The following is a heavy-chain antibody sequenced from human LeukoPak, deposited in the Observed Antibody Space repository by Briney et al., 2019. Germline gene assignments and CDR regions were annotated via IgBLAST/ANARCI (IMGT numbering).Heavy chain of an antibody. CDR3: ASPAGYSSSWHGDSFDY. V-gene: IGHV3-21*01. Sequence: GGSLRLSCAASGFTFSSYSMNWVRQAPGKGLEWVSSISSSSSYIYYADSVKGRFTISRDNAKNSLYLQMNSLRAEDTAVYYCASPAGYSSSWHGDSFDYWGQGTLVTVSS. CDR1: GFTFSSYS. CDR2: ISSSSSYI. D-gene: IGHD6-13*01. J-gene: IGHJ4*02.